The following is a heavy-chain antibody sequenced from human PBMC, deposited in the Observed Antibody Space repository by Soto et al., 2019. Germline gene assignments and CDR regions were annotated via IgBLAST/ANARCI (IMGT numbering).Heavy chain of an antibody. V-gene: IGHV1-69*02. Sequence: QVQLVQSGAEVKKPGSSVKVSCKASGGTFSSYTISWVRQAPGQGLEWMGRIIPILGIANYAQKFQGRVTITADKSTSTAYMELSSLRSEDTAVYYCWGSGSYGDYFDYWGQGTLVTVSS. J-gene: IGHJ4*02. D-gene: IGHD3-10*01. CDR3: WGSGSYGDYFDY. CDR1: GGTFSSYT. CDR2: IIPILGIA.